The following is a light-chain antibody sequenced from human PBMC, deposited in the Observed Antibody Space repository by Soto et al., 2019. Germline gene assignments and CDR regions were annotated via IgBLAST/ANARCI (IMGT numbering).Light chain of an antibody. V-gene: IGKV3D-20*02. CDR3: QQRSNWPIT. Sequence: EIVMTQSPATLSVSPGERATLSCRASQSVSSSYLAWYQQKPGQAPRLLIYGASSRATGIPDRFSGSGSGTDFTLTISRLEPEDFAVYYCQQRSNWPITFGQGTKVDIK. CDR1: QSVSSSY. J-gene: IGKJ1*01. CDR2: GAS.